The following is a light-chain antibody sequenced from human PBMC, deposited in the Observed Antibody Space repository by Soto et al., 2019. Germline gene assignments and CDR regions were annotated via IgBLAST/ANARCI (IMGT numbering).Light chain of an antibody. V-gene: IGKV3-15*01. J-gene: IGKJ5*01. CDR2: GAS. Sequence: EIVLTQSPGTLSLSPGERATLSCRASQSVSRSHLAWYQQKPGQAPRLLIYGASTRATGIPARFSGSGSGTEFTLTISSLQSEDFALYYCQQYNNWPPITFGQGTRLEIK. CDR1: QSVSRSH. CDR3: QQYNNWPPIT.